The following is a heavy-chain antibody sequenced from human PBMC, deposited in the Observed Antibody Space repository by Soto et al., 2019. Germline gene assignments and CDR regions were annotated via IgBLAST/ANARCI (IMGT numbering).Heavy chain of an antibody. CDR3: AREYLYYFDY. D-gene: IGHD2-2*01. J-gene: IGHJ4*02. CDR2: IYHSGST. V-gene: IGHV4-30-2*01. Sequence: KSSETLSLTCAVSGGSISSGGYSWSWIRQPPGKGLEWIGYIYHSGSTYYNPSLKSRVTISVDRSKNQFSLKLSSVTAADTAVYYCAREYLYYFDYWGQGTLVTVSS. CDR1: GGSISSGGYS.